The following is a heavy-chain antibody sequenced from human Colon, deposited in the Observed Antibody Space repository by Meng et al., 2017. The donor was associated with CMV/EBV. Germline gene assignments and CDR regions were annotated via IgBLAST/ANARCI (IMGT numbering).Heavy chain of an antibody. CDR2: IKQDGSNK. J-gene: IGHJ4*02. D-gene: IGHD5-24*01. Sequence: GESLKISCAASGFTFSSYWMSWVRQAPGKGLEWVANIKQDGSNKYYADSVKGRFTISRDNSKNTLYLQMNSLKSDDTAVYYCAKVSRGDGYNWSPFDYWGQGTLVTVSS. CDR3: AKVSRGDGYNWSPFDY. CDR1: GFTFSSYW. V-gene: IGHV3-7*01.